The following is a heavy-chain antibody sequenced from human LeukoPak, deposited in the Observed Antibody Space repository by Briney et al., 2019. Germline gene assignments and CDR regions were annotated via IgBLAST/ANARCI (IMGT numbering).Heavy chain of an antibody. CDR1: GGSFSGYY. D-gene: IGHD3-10*01. J-gene: IGHJ4*02. Sequence: SETLSLTCAVYGGSFSGYYWSWIRQPPGKGLEWIGYIYYSGSTNYNPSLKSRVTISVDTSKNQFSLKLSSVTAADTAVYYCARLSRSGSYSCYFDYWGQGTLVTVSS. V-gene: IGHV4-59*01. CDR3: ARLSRSGSYSCYFDY. CDR2: IYYSGST.